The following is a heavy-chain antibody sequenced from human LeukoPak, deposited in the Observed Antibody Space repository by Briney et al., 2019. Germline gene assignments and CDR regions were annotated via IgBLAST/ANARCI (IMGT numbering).Heavy chain of an antibody. CDR2: NRWNSGSI. D-gene: IGHD3-9*01. Sequence: PGSSLRLSCAASGFTFDDYAMHWVRQAPGKGLEWVSGNRWNSGSIGYADAVKGRFTISRDNAKHSLYLQMNRLRAEDTAVYYCARDRNSDDVLRYFDWLLVLGYWGQGTLVTVSS. J-gene: IGHJ4*02. CDR1: GFTFDDYA. CDR3: ARDRNSDDVLRYFDWLLVLGY. V-gene: IGHV3-9*01.